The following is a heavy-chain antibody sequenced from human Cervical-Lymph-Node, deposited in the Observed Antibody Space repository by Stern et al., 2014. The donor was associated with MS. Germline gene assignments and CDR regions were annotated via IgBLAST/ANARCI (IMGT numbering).Heavy chain of an antibody. CDR2: FNPSGGKT. CDR3: ARVLSLATSDS. J-gene: IGHJ4*02. D-gene: IGHD1-1*01. CDR1: GYTFPTYY. V-gene: IGHV1-46*01. Sequence: VQLVESGAEIRKPGASVKISCEASGYTFPTYYMHWVRQAPGQGLGWVALFNPSGGKTTYAQRFQGRVTVTGDTSTSTVYMELTGLRSEDTAVYYCARVLSLATSDSWGQGTLVIVSS.